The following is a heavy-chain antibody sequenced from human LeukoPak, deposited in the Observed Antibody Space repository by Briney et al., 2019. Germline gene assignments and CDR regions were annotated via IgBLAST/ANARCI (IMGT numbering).Heavy chain of an antibody. Sequence: GGSLRLSCAASGFTFSSYSVNWVRQAPGKGLEWVSSISSSSSYIYYADSVKGRFTISRDNAKNSLYLQMNSLRAEDTAVYYCASVGFDWSSLKSLYGMDVWGQGTTVTVSS. J-gene: IGHJ6*02. D-gene: IGHD3-9*01. CDR2: ISSSSSYI. CDR1: GFTFSSYS. V-gene: IGHV3-21*01. CDR3: ASVGFDWSSLKSLYGMDV.